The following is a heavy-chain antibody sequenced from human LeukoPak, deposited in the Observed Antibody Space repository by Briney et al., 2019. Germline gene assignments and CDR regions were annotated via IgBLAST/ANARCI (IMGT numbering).Heavy chain of an antibody. CDR3: ARDRGYSYGHAFDI. J-gene: IGHJ3*02. CDR1: GFTFSSYS. Sequence: GGSLRLSCAASGFTFSSYSMNWVRQAPGKGLEWVSYISSSSSTIYYADSVKGRFTISRDNAKNSLYLQMNSLRAEDTAVYYCARDRGYSYGHAFDIWGQGTMVTVSS. D-gene: IGHD5-18*01. V-gene: IGHV3-48*04. CDR2: ISSSSSTI.